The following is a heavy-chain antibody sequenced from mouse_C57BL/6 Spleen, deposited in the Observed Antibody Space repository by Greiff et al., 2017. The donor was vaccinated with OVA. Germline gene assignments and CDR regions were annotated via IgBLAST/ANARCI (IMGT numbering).Heavy chain of an antibody. Sequence: VQGVESGAELVKPGASVKISCKASGYAFSSYWMNWVKQRPGKGLEWIGQIYPGDGDTNYNGKFKGKATLTADKSSSTAYMQLSSLTSEDSAVYFCARGLPEYFDYWGQGTTLTVSS. J-gene: IGHJ2*01. CDR3: ARGLPEYFDY. V-gene: IGHV1-80*01. CDR2: IYPGDGDT. CDR1: GYAFSSYW. D-gene: IGHD3-1*01.